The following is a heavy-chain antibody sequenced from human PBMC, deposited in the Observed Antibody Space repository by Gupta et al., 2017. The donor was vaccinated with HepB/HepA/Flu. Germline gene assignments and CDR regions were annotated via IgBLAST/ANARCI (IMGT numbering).Heavy chain of an antibody. J-gene: IGHJ5*02. V-gene: IGHV4-59*01. D-gene: IGHD3-3*01. CDR1: CGSISSYY. CDR2: IYYSGST. CDR3: ARLSGTRWFDP. Sequence: QVQLQESGPGLVKPSATLSLTCPVSCGSISSYYWSWIRQPPGKGLEWIGYIYYSGSTNYNPSLKSRVTISVDTSKNQFSLKLSSVTAADTAVYYCARLSGTRWFDPWGQGTLVTVSS.